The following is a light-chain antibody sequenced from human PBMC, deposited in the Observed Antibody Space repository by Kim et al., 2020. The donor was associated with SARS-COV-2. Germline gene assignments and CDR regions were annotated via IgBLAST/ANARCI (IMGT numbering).Light chain of an antibody. J-gene: IGKJ1*01. V-gene: IGKV3-15*01. CDR3: QQYNNWPPWT. CDR2: GAS. Sequence: PGERAALSCRASQSVSSSLAWYQQKPGQPPRLLIYGASTRATGIPARFSGSGSGTEFTLTISSLQSEDFAVYYCQQYNNWPPWTFGQGTKVDIK. CDR1: QSVSSS.